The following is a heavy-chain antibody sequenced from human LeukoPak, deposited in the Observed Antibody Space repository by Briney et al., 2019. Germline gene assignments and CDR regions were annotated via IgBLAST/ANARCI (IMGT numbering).Heavy chain of an antibody. CDR1: GFTVSSNY. V-gene: IGHV3-66*01. Sequence: GGSLRLSCAASGFTVSSNYMSWVRQAPGKGLEWVSVIYSGGSTYYADSVKGRFTISRDNSKNTLYLQMNSLRAEDTAVYYCARGSCGPITSSRYYYYGMDVWGQGTTVAVSS. CDR3: ARGSCGPITSSRYYYYGMDV. J-gene: IGHJ6*02. D-gene: IGHD2-2*01. CDR2: IYSGGST.